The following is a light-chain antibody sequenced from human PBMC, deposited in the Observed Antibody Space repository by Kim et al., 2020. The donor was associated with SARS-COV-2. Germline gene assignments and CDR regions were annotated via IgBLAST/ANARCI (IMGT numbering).Light chain of an antibody. CDR2: LGS. Sequence: APASISCRSSQSLLHSNGYNYLDWYLQKPGQSPQLLIYLGSNRASGVPDRFSGSGSGTDFTLKISRVEAEDVGVYYCMQALQTPYTFGQGTKPEI. J-gene: IGKJ2*01. CDR3: MQALQTPYT. CDR1: QSLLHSNGYNY. V-gene: IGKV2-28*01.